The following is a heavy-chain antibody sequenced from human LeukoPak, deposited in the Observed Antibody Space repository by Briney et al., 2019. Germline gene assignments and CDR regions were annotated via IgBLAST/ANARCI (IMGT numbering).Heavy chain of an antibody. CDR1: GFTFSNYW. J-gene: IGHJ6*04. CDR3: LYRMAV. V-gene: IGHV3-7*01. CDR2: IKQDGSEK. Sequence: GGSLRLSCAASGFTFSNYWMNWVRQAPGKGLEWVANIKQDGSEKYYVDSVKGRFTTSRDNAKNSLYLQMNSLRADDTAVYYCLYRMAVWGKGTTVTVSS.